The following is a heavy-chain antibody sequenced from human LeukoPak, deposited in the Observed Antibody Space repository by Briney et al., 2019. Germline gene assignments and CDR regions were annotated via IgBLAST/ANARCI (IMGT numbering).Heavy chain of an antibody. J-gene: IGHJ1*01. CDR3: AKLPSVAGTVVLFQH. D-gene: IGHD1-1*01. CDR1: GFTFSSYG. CDR2: ISGSGGST. V-gene: IGHV3-23*01. Sequence: GGSLRLSCAASGFTFSSYGMSWVRQAPGKGLEWVSAISGSGGSTYYADSVKGRFTISRDNSKNTLYLQMNSLRAEDTAVYYCAKLPSVAGTVVLFQHWGQGTLVTVSS.